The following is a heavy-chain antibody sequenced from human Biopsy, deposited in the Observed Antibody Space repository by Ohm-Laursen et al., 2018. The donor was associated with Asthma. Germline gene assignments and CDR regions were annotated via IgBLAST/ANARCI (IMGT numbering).Heavy chain of an antibody. J-gene: IGHJ6*02. CDR1: AGTFSSYA. D-gene: IGHD1-7*01. V-gene: IGHV1-69*13. CDR3: ARDPHNSYLAALRTKFNYYYYGMDV. CDR2: IIPIFGTA. Sequence: SEKLSCKPSAGTFSSYAISWARQAPGQGRGWMGGIIPIFGTANYAQKFQGRVTITADESTSTAYMELSSLRPEDTAVYYCARDPHNSYLAALRTKFNYYYYGMDVWGQGTTVTVSS.